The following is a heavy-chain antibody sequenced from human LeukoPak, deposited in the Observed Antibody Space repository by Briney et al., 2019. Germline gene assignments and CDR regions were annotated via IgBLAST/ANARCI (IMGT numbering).Heavy chain of an antibody. D-gene: IGHD1-1*01. V-gene: IGHV3-23*01. CDR3: AKDRTRTTGIKSDY. CDR2: INTGDIT. CDR1: GFTFDYSA. J-gene: IGHJ4*02. Sequence: AGGSLRLSCAASGFTFDYSAMTWVRQAPEKGLEWVSTINTGDITFYANSVKGRFTISRDNSKNALFLQMNSLRAEDTAMYYCAKDRTRTTGIKSDYWGQGALVTVSS.